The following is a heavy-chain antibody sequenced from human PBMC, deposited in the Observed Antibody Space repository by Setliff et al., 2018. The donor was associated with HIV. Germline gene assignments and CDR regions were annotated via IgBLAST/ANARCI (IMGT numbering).Heavy chain of an antibody. CDR3: ARDPRYSSVWFRNCGVDY. D-gene: IGHD6-19*01. J-gene: IGHJ4*02. CDR2: IYYSGGT. Sequence: PSETLSLTCTVSGGSISSGGYYWSWIRQHPGKGLEWIGYIYYSGGTYYNPSLKSRVTISVDTSKNQFSLKLSSVTAADTAVYYCARDPRYSSVWFRNCGVDYWGQGTLVTVSS. CDR1: GGSISSGGYY. V-gene: IGHV4-31*03.